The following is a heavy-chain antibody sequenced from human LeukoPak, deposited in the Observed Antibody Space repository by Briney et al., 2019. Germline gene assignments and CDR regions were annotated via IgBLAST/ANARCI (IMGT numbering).Heavy chain of an antibody. CDR1: GGSISSSSYY. Sequence: PSETLSLTCTVSGGSISSSSYYWDWIRQPPGERLEWIGSIYYSGGTYYNPSLKSRVTISVDTSKNQFSLKLSSMTAADTAVYYCARLRTTHDAFDIWGQGTMVTVSS. J-gene: IGHJ3*02. V-gene: IGHV4-39*01. CDR3: ARLRTTHDAFDI. D-gene: IGHD1-7*01. CDR2: IYYSGGT.